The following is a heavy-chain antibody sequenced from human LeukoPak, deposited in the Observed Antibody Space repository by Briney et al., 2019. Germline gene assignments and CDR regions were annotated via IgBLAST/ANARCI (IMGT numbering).Heavy chain of an antibody. CDR3: ARVLTGSYFDY. CDR1: GFTFSSYE. Sequence: GGSPRLSCAASGFTFSSYEMNWVRQAPGKGLEWVSYISGSGSTIYYADSVKGRFTISRDNAKNSLYLQMNSLRAEDTAVYYCARVLTGSYFDYWGQGTLVTVSS. D-gene: IGHD3-9*01. J-gene: IGHJ4*02. V-gene: IGHV3-48*03. CDR2: ISGSGSTI.